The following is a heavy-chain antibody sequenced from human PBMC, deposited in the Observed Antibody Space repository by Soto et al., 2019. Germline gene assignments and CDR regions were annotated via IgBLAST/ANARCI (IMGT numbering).Heavy chain of an antibody. CDR3: ARGSGWPILKFDN. CDR1: DFDFSSYG. D-gene: IGHD3-10*01. V-gene: IGHV3-30*03. Sequence: GGSLRLSCAASDFDFSSYGIHWVRQAPGKGLEWVAASSYDGRETFYADSAKGRFTVSKEMSKNTAFLQMNALRHEDTAVYFCARGSGWPILKFDNWGQGTPVTVSS. J-gene: IGHJ4*02. CDR2: SSYDGRET.